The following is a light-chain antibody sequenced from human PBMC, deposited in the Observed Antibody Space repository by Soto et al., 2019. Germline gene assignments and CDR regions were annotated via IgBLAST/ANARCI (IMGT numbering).Light chain of an antibody. J-gene: IGKJ4*01. V-gene: IGKV3-20*01. Sequence: EIALTQSPGTLSLSPGERATLSCRASQSVSSSYIAWYQQKPGQAPRLLIYAASSRATGIPDRFDGSGSGTDFTLTISRLEPEDFTVYYCQQYGSSPPLTFGGGTKVEIK. CDR3: QQYGSSPPLT. CDR1: QSVSSSY. CDR2: AAS.